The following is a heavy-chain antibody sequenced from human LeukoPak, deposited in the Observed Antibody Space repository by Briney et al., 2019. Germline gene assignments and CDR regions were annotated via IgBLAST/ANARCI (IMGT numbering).Heavy chain of an antibody. CDR2: TFTSGNT. D-gene: IGHD2-21*02. CDR1: GDSISSGGYY. V-gene: IGHV4-31*03. CDR3: ARATLRGDPFDF. J-gene: IGHJ4*02. Sequence: TLSLTCTVSGDSISSGGYYWTWIRQHPGKGLEWIGNTFTSGNTYYNPSLKGRVFTSVDTSKSRFSLRLTSVTAADTAVYYCARATLRGDPFDFWGQGIQVTVSS.